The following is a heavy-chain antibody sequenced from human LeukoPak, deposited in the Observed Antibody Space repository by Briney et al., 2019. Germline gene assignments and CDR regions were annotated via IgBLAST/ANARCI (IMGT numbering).Heavy chain of an antibody. CDR1: GFTFSSYD. D-gene: IGHD3-22*01. CDR3: AKGRYYDSSGYPIDY. J-gene: IGHJ4*02. Sequence: GGSLRLSCAASGFTFSSYDMHWVRQAPGKGLEWVAFIRNDGNIKYFADSVKGRFTISRDTSKNTLYLQMNSLRAEDTAVYYCAKGRYYDSSGYPIDYWGQGTLVTVSS. V-gene: IGHV3-30*02. CDR2: IRNDGNIK.